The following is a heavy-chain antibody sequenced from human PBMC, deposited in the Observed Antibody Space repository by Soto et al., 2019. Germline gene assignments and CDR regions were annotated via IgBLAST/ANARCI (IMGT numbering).Heavy chain of an antibody. Sequence: LRLSCVGCAFSFSSYWMTWVRQAPGEGLEWVSNIKQDGTEKFYVDSVKGRFTIYRDNGKNSLYLEMNSMRADDTAVYYCAREKWLQFYFYYGLDVWGQGTTVTVSS. CDR2: IKQDGTEK. CDR1: AFSFSSYW. D-gene: IGHD4-4*01. CDR3: AREKWLQFYFYYGLDV. V-gene: IGHV3-7*01. J-gene: IGHJ6*02.